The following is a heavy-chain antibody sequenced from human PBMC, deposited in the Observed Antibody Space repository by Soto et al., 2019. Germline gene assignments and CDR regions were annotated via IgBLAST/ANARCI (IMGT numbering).Heavy chain of an antibody. CDR2: IIPIFGTP. CDR3: ARWVVVAATGLWAFDI. D-gene: IGHD2-15*01. J-gene: IGHJ3*02. Sequence: SVKVSCKAAGGAFSNHAISWVRQAPGQGLEWMGGIIPIFGTPMYAQEFKGRVTITADKSMSTVYMELSSLRSEDTAVYYCARWVVVAATGLWAFDIWGQGTMVTVSS. CDR1: GGAFSNHA. V-gene: IGHV1-69*06.